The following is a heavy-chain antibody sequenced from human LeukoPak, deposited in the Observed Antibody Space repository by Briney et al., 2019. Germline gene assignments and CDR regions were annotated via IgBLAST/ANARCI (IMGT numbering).Heavy chain of an antibody. J-gene: IGHJ4*02. D-gene: IGHD6-13*01. Sequence: GGSLRLSCAASGFTFSSYAMHRVRQAPGKGLKWVAVISYDGSNKYYADPVKGRFTISRDNSKNTLYLQMNSLRAEDTAVYYCARGYSSDCWGQGTLVTVSS. CDR2: ISYDGSNK. CDR1: GFTFSSYA. CDR3: ARGYSSDC. V-gene: IGHV3-30*04.